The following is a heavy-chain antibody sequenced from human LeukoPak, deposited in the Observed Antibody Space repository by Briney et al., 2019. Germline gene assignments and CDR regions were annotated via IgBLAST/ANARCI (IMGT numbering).Heavy chain of an antibody. CDR1: GGSISSYY. CDR2: IYYSGST. V-gene: IGHV4-59*01. J-gene: IGHJ4*02. D-gene: IGHD2-2*02. Sequence: SETLSLTCTVSGGSISSYYWNWIRQPPGKGLEWIGYIYYSGSTNYNPSLKSRVTISVDTSKNQFSLKLSSVSAADTAVYYCARDRGAIRYWGQGTMVTVSS. CDR3: ARDRGAIRY.